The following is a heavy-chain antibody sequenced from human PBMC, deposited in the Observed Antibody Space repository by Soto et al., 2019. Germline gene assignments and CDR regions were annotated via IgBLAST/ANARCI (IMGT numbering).Heavy chain of an antibody. CDR2: IYFSGRT. J-gene: IGHJ5*02. V-gene: IGHV4-61*01. CDR1: GGSVCGGSYY. D-gene: IGHD6-6*01. CDR3: ARERPDGARLDP. Sequence: SETLSLTCTVSGGSVCGGSYYWNWIRQPPGKGLEWIGYIYFSGRTNYNPSLKSRVTISIDRSKNQFSLKLSSVTAADTAVYYCARERPDGARLDPWGQGTLVTVSS.